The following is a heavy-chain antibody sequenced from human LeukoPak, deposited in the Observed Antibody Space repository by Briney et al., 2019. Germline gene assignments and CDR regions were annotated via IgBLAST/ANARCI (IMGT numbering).Heavy chain of an antibody. Sequence: GGSLRLSCAASGFTFDDYAMHWVRQASGKGLEWVSGISWNSGSIGYADSVKGRFTISRDNAKNSLYLQMNSLRAEDTALYYCAKGDFDLWGRGTLVTVSS. V-gene: IGHV3-9*01. CDR2: ISWNSGSI. J-gene: IGHJ2*01. CDR1: GFTFDDYA. CDR3: AKGDFDL.